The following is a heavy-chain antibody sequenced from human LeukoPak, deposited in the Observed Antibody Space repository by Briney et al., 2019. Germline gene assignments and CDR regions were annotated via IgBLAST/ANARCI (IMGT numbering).Heavy chain of an antibody. CDR2: IYYSGST. CDR3: AGGGYSSGWYGGLFDY. V-gene: IGHV4-59*01. CDR1: GGSISSYY. D-gene: IGHD6-19*01. J-gene: IGHJ4*02. Sequence: SETLSLTCTVSGGSISSYYWSWIRQLPGKGLEWIGYIYYSGSTNYNPSLKSRVTISVDTPKNQFSLKLSSVTAADTAVYYCAGGGYSSGWYGGLFDYWGQGTLVTVSS.